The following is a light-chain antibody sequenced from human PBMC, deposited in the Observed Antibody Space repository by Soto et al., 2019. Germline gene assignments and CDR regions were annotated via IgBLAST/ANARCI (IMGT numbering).Light chain of an antibody. CDR3: QQYETFSGT. Sequence: DFRLTQSPSLLSASVGDTVTVTCRASQSVSGWLAWYQQKPGEAPKLLIYDASALPRGVPSRFSGSGSGTKFTLTIASLQPDDFATYYCQQYETFSGTFGPGTKVDIK. V-gene: IGKV1-5*01. CDR2: DAS. J-gene: IGKJ1*01. CDR1: QSVSGW.